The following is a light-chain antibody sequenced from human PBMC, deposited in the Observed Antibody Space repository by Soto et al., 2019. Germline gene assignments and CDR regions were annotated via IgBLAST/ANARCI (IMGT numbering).Light chain of an antibody. J-gene: IGKJ2*01. CDR1: QTIDNT. CDR2: DAS. V-gene: IGKV3-15*01. CDR3: QHYNYWPYT. Sequence: IVMTQYPATLSLSPGERATLSCRASQTIDNTLAWYQRKPGQAPRLLIYDASTRATGVPARFSGSGSGTDFTLTISSLQSEDFAVYYCQHYNYWPYTFGQGTKVDIK.